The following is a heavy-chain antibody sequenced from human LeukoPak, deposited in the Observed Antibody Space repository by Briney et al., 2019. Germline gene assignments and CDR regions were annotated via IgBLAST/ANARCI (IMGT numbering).Heavy chain of an antibody. Sequence: PGGSLRLSCAASGFTFSSYGMHWVRQAPGKGLEWVAVISYDGSNKYYADSVKGRFTISRDNAKNSLYLQMNSLRAEDTAVYYCARAGGYCSGGSCYPEYFDYWGQGTLVTVSS. CDR3: ARAGGYCSGGSCYPEYFDY. CDR2: ISYDGSNK. V-gene: IGHV3-30*03. J-gene: IGHJ4*02. D-gene: IGHD2-15*01. CDR1: GFTFSSYG.